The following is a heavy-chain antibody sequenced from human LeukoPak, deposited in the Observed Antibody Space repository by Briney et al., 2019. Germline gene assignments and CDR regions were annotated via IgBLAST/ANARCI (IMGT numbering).Heavy chain of an antibody. CDR2: IYFSGGT. CDR1: GDSISSSNCY. V-gene: IGHV4-39*07. J-gene: IGHJ4*02. D-gene: IGHD3-3*02. Sequence: SETLSLTCTVSGDSISSSNCYWGWIRQPPGKGLEWIGSIYFSGGTYYNASLKSRVTISRDTSKNQFSLKLSSVTAADTAVYYCARGRAFFDWGQGTLVTVSS. CDR3: ARGRAFFD.